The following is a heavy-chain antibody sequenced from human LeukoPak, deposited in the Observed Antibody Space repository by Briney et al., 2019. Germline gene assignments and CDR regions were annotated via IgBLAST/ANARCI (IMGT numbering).Heavy chain of an antibody. CDR2: ISYDGSNK. D-gene: IGHD3-3*01. J-gene: IGHJ4*02. V-gene: IGHV3-30*18. CDR3: AKDLRGDLRFLEWNDY. CDR1: GFTFSSYG. Sequence: GRSLRLSCAASGFTFSSYGMHWVRQAPGKGLEWVAVISYDGSNKYYADSVKGRFTISRDNSKNTLYLQMNSLRAEDTAVYYCAKDLRGDLRFLEWNDYWGQGTLVTVSS.